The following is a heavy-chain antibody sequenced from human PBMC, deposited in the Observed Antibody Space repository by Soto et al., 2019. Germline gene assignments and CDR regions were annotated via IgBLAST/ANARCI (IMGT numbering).Heavy chain of an antibody. D-gene: IGHD3-3*01. CDR1: GFSFVDYA. V-gene: IGHV3-9*01. CDR3: VKDEGVCNTISCKDAFDY. Sequence: EVQLAESGGGLVQPGRSLGLSCEASGFSFVDYAMHWVRRVPGQGLEWVSGIRWDGGYTGYADSVKGRFTISRDNAKKALYLQMNRLRVEDTALYYCVKDEGVCNTISCKDAFDYWGQGTKVTVS. J-gene: IGHJ3*01. CDR2: IRWDGGYT.